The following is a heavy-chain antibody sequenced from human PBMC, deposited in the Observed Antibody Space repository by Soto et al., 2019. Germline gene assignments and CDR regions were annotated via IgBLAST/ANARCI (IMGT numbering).Heavy chain of an antibody. J-gene: IGHJ6*02. D-gene: IGHD1-26*01. CDR1: GSSFTRTG. Sequence: QVHLVQSGAELKKPGASVRVSCKASGSSFTRTGISWVRQAPGQGLEWMGWISAKNGDTNYAQKFQGRIIMTTDTSTSTAYRELRSLRSDDTAVYYCVRDRDSDTWPSRDVWGQGTTVTVSS. CDR2: ISAKNGDT. CDR3: VRDRDSDTWPSRDV. V-gene: IGHV1-18*01.